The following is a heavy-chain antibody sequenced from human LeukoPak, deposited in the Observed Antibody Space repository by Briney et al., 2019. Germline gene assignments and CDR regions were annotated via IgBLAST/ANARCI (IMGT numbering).Heavy chain of an antibody. D-gene: IGHD3-22*01. CDR3: ARACVYYDSSGCDY. CDR2: ISSSSSYI. CDR1: GFTFSSYT. J-gene: IGHJ4*02. Sequence: PGGSLRLSCVASGFTFSSYTMNWVRQAPGKGLEWVSSISSSSSYIYYADSVKGRFTISGDNAKKSVYLQMNSLRVEDTAVYYCARACVYYDSSGCDYWGQGTLVTVSS. V-gene: IGHV3-21*01.